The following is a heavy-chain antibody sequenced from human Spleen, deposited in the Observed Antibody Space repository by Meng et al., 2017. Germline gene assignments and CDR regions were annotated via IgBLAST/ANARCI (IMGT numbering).Heavy chain of an antibody. J-gene: IGHJ4*02. Sequence: QGQMKEPGPGRVRPSEPSSLICTVSGGSVRSSDYQWSWIRQPPGKGLEWIGFASTNYNPSLKSRLTISLDTSKNQFSLKLTSVTAADTAVYYCARDYWGSLDYWGQGILVTVSS. D-gene: IGHD7-27*01. CDR2: AST. CDR3: ARDYWGSLDY. V-gene: IGHV4-61*08. CDR1: GGSVRSSDYQ.